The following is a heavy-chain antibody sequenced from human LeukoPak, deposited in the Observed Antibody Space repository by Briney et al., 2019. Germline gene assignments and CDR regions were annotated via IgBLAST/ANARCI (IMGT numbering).Heavy chain of an antibody. J-gene: IGHJ4*02. CDR2: ISSSSSYI. CDR1: GFTFSSYS. Sequence: GGSLRLSCAASGFTFSSYSMNWVRQAPGKGLEWVSSISSSSSYIYYADSVKGRFTISRDNAKNSLYLQMNSLRAEDTAVYYCVKNYGSGSYYAGDYWGQGTLVTVSS. V-gene: IGHV3-21*04. D-gene: IGHD3-10*01. CDR3: VKNYGSGSYYAGDY.